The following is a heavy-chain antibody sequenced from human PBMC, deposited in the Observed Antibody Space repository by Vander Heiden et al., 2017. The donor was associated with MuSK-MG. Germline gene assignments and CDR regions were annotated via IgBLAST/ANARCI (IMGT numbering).Heavy chain of an antibody. Sequence: DVQVFEFGGGLVQPGGSLRLSCEGTGFTFSNHAIIWVRQAPGKGLQWVSSVTGDGRTTFDTDSLKGRFTASRDNSKNTAYLQMRSLRVEDTAIYYCGKELFIGFYYIEVWGKGTAVTVSS. J-gene: IGHJ6*03. V-gene: IGHV3-23*01. CDR3: GKELFIGFYYIEV. D-gene: IGHD1-26*01. CDR1: GFTFSNHA. CDR2: VTGDGRTT.